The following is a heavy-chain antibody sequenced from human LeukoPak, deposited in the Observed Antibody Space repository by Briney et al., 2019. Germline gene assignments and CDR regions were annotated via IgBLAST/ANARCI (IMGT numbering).Heavy chain of an antibody. J-gene: IGHJ6*02. V-gene: IGHV1-46*01. D-gene: IGHD2-2*01. CDR3: ARVASSYYYGMDV. CDR2: INPSDGST. Sequence: ASVKVSCKASGYTFTSYYMHWVRQAPGQGLEWMGIINPSDGSTTYAQKFQDRVTITRDTSTSTVYMELRSLRAEDTAVYLCARVASSYYYGMDVWGQGTTVTVSS. CDR1: GYTFTSYY.